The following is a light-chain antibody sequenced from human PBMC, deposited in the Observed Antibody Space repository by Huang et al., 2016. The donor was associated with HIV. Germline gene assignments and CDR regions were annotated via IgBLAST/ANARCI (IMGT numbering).Light chain of an antibody. Sequence: EIVMTQSPGTLSVSPGERVTLSCRAGQSVASNLAWYQQKPGQAPRLLIYGATTRATGIPARFSGSGSGTEVTLTISSLQSEDCAVYYCQQYYNWPPLTFGGGTKVEIK. CDR1: QSVASN. J-gene: IGKJ4*01. V-gene: IGKV3-15*01. CDR3: QQYYNWPPLT. CDR2: GAT.